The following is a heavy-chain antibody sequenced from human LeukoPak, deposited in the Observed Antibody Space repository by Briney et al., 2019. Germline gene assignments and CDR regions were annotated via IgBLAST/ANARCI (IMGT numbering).Heavy chain of an antibody. J-gene: IGHJ4*02. V-gene: IGHV4-39*07. Sequence: SETLSLTCTVSGGSISSSSYYWSWIRQPPGKGLEWIGEINHSGSTNYNPSLKSRVTISVDTSKNQFSLKLSSVTAADTAVYYCARVRWGPYYFDYWGQGTLVTVSS. CDR2: INHSGST. D-gene: IGHD1-26*01. CDR3: ARVRWGPYYFDY. CDR1: GGSISSSSYY.